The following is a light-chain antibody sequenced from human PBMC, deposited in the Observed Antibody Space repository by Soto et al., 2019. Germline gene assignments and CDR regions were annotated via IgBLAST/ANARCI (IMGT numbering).Light chain of an antibody. CDR3: QQRNNWPLFT. CDR2: DAS. V-gene: IGKV3-11*01. CDR1: QSLRNH. J-gene: IGKJ3*01. Sequence: EIVLTQSPGTLSLSPGDRATLSCRASQSLRNHLAWYQQKPGQAPRLLIYDASIRATGIPARFSGSGSGTDFTLTISSLEPEDFAVYFCQQRNNWPLFTFGPGTKVDIK.